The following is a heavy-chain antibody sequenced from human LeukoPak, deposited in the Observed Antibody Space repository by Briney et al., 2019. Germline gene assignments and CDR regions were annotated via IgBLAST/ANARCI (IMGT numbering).Heavy chain of an antibody. CDR1: GYTFTSYD. D-gene: IGHD3-10*01. J-gene: IGHJ6*02. CDR3: ARGSRLLWFGELNGMDV. Sequence: ASGYLSCNASGYTFTSYDISWGRQATAQGLGLVGWTSPNSGNTGYAQKFQGRVTMTRNTSISTAYMELSSLRSEDTAVYYCARGSRLLWFGELNGMDVWGQGTTVTVSS. CDR2: TSPNSGNT. V-gene: IGHV1-8*01.